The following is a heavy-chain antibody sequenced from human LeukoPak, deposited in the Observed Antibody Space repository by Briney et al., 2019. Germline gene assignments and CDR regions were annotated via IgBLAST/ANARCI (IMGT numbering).Heavy chain of an antibody. V-gene: IGHV4-39*07. D-gene: IGHD3-22*01. CDR2: IFYSGST. Sequence: PSETLSLTCTVSSGSISTSNYYWGWVRQPPGKALEWIGNIFYSGSTYYNPSLKSRVTISVDTSKNQFSLKLSSVTAADTAVYYCARRSSYDSSGLDAFDIWGQGTMVTVSS. CDR1: SGSISTSNYY. CDR3: ARRSSYDSSGLDAFDI. J-gene: IGHJ3*02.